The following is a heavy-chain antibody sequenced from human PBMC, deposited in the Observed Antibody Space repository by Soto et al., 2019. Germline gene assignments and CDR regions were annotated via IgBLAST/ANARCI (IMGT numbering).Heavy chain of an antibody. D-gene: IGHD2-15*01. J-gene: IGHJ6*02. Sequence: QVQLVESGGGVVQPGRSLRLSCAASGFTFRIYAMHWVRQAPGKGLECVAVISYDGSNKFYRDSVKGRFTISRDNSKNRLYFEINSLRYEDTAVYYCARGDREDIAVVIGARPGEYGVDVWGQGTTVTVSS. CDR1: GFTFRIYA. V-gene: IGHV3-30-3*01. CDR3: ARGDREDIAVVIGARPGEYGVDV. CDR2: ISYDGSNK.